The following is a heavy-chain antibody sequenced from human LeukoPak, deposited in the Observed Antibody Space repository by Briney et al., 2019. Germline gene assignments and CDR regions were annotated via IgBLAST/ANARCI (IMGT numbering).Heavy chain of an antibody. CDR3: ARWGGKGGSYTRGFY. D-gene: IGHD1-26*01. V-gene: IGHV1-2*02. CDR2: INPNSGGT. CDR1: GYTFTGYY. Sequence: RASVKVSCKASGYTFTGYYMHWVRQAPGQGLEWMGWINPNSGGTNYAQKFQGRVTMTRDTSISTAYMELSRLRSDDTAVYYCARWGGKGGSYTRGFYWGQGTLVTVSS. J-gene: IGHJ4*02.